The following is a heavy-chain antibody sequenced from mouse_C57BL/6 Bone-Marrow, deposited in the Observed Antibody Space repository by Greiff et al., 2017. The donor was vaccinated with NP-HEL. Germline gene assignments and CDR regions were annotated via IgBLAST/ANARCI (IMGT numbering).Heavy chain of an antibody. Sequence: EVQLVESGGGLVKPGGSLKLSCAASGFTFSSYAMSWVRQTPEKRLEWVATISDGGSYTYYPDNVKGRFTIARDNAKNNLYLQMSHLKSEDTAMYYCARGPGPFADWGQGTLVTVSA. CDR2: ISDGGSYT. V-gene: IGHV5-4*01. CDR3: ARGPGPFAD. CDR1: GFTFSSYA. D-gene: IGHD3-3*01. J-gene: IGHJ3*01.